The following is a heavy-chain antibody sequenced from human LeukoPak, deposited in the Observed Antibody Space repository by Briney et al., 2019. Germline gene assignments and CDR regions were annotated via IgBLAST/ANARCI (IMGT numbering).Heavy chain of an antibody. Sequence: GGSLRLSCAASGFIFSSHWMSWVRQAPGKGLDWVAKIKQEGSEKYYVDSVKGRFTISRDNAKNSLFLQMNSLRAEDTAVYYCARYSSGYDFDCWGQGTLVTVSS. D-gene: IGHD5-12*01. CDR3: ARYSSGYDFDC. CDR1: GFIFSSHW. J-gene: IGHJ4*02. CDR2: IKQEGSEK. V-gene: IGHV3-7*03.